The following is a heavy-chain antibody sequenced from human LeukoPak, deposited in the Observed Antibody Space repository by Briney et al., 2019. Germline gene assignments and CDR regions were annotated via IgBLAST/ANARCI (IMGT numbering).Heavy chain of an antibody. D-gene: IGHD3-22*01. CDR1: GGSFSGYY. Sequence: SETLSLTCAVYGGSFSGYYWSWIRQPPGKGLEWIGEINHSGSTNYNPSLKSRVTISVDTSKNQFSLKLSSVTAADTAVYYCARGYYYDSSGWSYYYYYMDVWGKGTTVTISS. CDR2: INHSGST. J-gene: IGHJ6*03. CDR3: ARGYYYDSSGWSYYYYYMDV. V-gene: IGHV4-34*01.